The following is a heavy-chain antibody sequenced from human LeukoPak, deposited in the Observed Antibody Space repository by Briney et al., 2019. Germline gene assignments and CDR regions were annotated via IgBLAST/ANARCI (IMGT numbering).Heavy chain of an antibody. D-gene: IGHD2-21*01. V-gene: IGHV1-2*06. J-gene: IGHJ4*02. CDR3: VYKYCDGGRCYFDS. CDR1: GYTFTDFY. CDR2: INPNSGDT. Sequence: ASVKVSCKASGYTFTDFYMHWVRQAPGQGLEWMGRINPNSGDTDFAQKFQGRVTMTRDTSINTAYMDLSRLRSGDTAVYYCVYKYCDGGRCYFDSWGQGTLVTVSS.